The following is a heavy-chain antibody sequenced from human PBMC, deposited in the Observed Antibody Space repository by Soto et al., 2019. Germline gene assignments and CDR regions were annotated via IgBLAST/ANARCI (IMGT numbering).Heavy chain of an antibody. CDR2: ISSDGSVK. J-gene: IGHJ4*02. CDR1: GFTFSRYG. Sequence: QVQMAESGGGVGQPGRSLRLSCAASGFTFSRYGMHWVRQAPGKGLEWVAVISSDGSVKFYAASVKGRFTISRDNSKSTLYLQMDSLRVEDTAAYYCTGEVASGYWGQGTLVTVSS. V-gene: IGHV3-30*03. D-gene: IGHD2-8*02. CDR3: TGEVASGY.